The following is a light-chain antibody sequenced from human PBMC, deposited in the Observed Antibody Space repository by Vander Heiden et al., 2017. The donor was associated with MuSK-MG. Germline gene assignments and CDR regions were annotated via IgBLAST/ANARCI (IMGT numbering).Light chain of an antibody. V-gene: IGKV1-5*03. CDR2: KAS. CDR3: QQYNSYSLYT. J-gene: IGKJ2*01. Sequence: DIQINQSPSTLSASVGYRVTSACRASQSISSWLAWYQQKPGKAPKLLIYKASSLESGVPSRFSGSGCGTEFTLTIISLQPDDFATYYCQQYNSYSLYTFGQGTKMEIK. CDR1: QSISSW.